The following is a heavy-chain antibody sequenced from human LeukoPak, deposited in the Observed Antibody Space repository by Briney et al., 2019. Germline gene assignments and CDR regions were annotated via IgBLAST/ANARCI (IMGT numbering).Heavy chain of an antibody. Sequence: KPSETLSLTCAVYGGSFCDYYWSWIRQPPGKGLEWIGDINHSGSINYNPSLKSRVTISVDTSKNQLSLKLSSVTAADTAVYYCARSGAWLVDYWGQGTLVTVSS. CDR3: ARSGAWLVDY. D-gene: IGHD5-24*01. CDR2: INHSGSI. V-gene: IGHV4-34*01. CDR1: GGSFCDYY. J-gene: IGHJ4*02.